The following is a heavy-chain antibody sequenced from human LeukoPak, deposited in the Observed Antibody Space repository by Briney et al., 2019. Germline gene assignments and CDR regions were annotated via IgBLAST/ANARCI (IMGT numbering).Heavy chain of an antibody. Sequence: SVTVSFKASGGTFISYAISWVRQAPGQGLEWMGRIIPILGIANYAQKFQGRVTITADKSTSTAYMELSSLTSDDTAVYYCARDLEGYHYGSGNYPQWGQGTLITVSS. V-gene: IGHV1-69*04. CDR2: IIPILGIA. CDR1: GGTFISYA. D-gene: IGHD3-10*01. J-gene: IGHJ4*02. CDR3: ARDLEGYHYGSGNYPQ.